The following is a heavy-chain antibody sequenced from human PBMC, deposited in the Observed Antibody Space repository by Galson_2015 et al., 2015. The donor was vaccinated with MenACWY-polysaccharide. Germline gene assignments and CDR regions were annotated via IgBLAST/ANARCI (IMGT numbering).Heavy chain of an antibody. CDR2: IYWDDDK. J-gene: IGHJ4*02. CDR1: GFSFSTRGVG. CDR3: AHSGSFGELLSSFDY. Sequence: PALVKPTQTLTLTCTFSGFSFSTRGVGVGWIRQPPGKALEWLALIYWDDDKRYSPSLKSRLTITKDTSKNQVVLTMTNMDPVDTATYYCAHSGSFGELLSSFDYWGQGTLVTVSS. D-gene: IGHD3-10*01. V-gene: IGHV2-5*02.